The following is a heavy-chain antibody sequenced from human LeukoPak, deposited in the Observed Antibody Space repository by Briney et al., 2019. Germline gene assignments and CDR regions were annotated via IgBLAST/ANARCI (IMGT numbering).Heavy chain of an antibody. Sequence: SETLSLTCTVSGGSISSGSYYWRWIRQPAGKGLEWIGSIYHSGSTYYNPSLKSRVTISVDTSKNQFSLKLSSVTAADTAVYYCAREYYYDSSGYYYWGQGTLVTVSS. CDR2: IYHSGST. J-gene: IGHJ4*02. D-gene: IGHD3-22*01. CDR1: GGSISSGSYY. V-gene: IGHV4-39*07. CDR3: AREYYYDSSGYYY.